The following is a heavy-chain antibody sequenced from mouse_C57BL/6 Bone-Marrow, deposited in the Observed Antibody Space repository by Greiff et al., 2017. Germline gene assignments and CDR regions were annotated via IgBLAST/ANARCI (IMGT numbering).Heavy chain of an antibody. J-gene: IGHJ3*01. Sequence: QVQLQQPGAELVKPGASVKLSCKASGYTFTSYWMHWVKQRPGKGLEWIGMIHPNSGSTNYNEKFKSKATLTVDKSSSTAYMQLSSRTSEDSSVYFWARGAILRSLAYWGQVTLVTVSA. D-gene: IGHD1-1*01. CDR1: GYTFTSYW. V-gene: IGHV1-64*01. CDR3: ARGAILRSLAY. CDR2: IHPNSGST.